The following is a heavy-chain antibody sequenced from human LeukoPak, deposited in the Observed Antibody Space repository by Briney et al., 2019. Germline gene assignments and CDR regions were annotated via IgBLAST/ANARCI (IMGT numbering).Heavy chain of an antibody. CDR1: RFTFSSYA. CDR2: ISYDGSNK. D-gene: IGHD3-22*01. Sequence: GRSLRLSCAASRFTFSSYAMHWVRQAPGKGLEWVTLISYDGSNKDYADSVKGRFTISRDNSKNTLYLQMNSLRAEDTAVYYCARDQGPLYYDSSGYYLSAFDYWGQGTLVTVSS. J-gene: IGHJ4*02. CDR3: ARDQGPLYYDSSGYYLSAFDY. V-gene: IGHV3-30-3*01.